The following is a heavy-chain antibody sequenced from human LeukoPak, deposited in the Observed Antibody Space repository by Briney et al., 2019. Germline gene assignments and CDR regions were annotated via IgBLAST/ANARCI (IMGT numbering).Heavy chain of an antibody. J-gene: IGHJ4*02. CDR1: GFTFSSYW. V-gene: IGHV3-7*01. D-gene: IGHD3-16*01. Sequence: PGGSLGLSCAASGFTFSSYWMSWVRQAPGKGLEWVANIKQDGSEKYYVDSVKGRFTISRDNAKNSLYLQMNSLRAEDTAVYYCARDRGRVTPRFDYWGQGTLVTVSS. CDR2: IKQDGSEK. CDR3: ARDRGRVTPRFDY.